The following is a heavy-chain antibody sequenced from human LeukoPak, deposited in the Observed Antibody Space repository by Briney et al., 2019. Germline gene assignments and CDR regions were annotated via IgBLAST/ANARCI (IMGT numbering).Heavy chain of an antibody. D-gene: IGHD5-18*01. Sequence: PSETLSLTCIVSGYSISNDYYWGWIRQPPGKGLEWIGYIYHSGSTYYNPSLKSRVTISVDRSKNQFSLKLSSVTAADTAVYYCARDNEPGQLWLQGDAFDIWGQGTMVTVSS. CDR3: ARDNEPGQLWLQGDAFDI. CDR2: IYHSGST. CDR1: GYSISNDYY. V-gene: IGHV4-38-2*02. J-gene: IGHJ3*02.